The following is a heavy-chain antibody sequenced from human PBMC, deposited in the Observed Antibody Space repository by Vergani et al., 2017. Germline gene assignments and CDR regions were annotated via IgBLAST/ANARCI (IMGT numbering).Heavy chain of an antibody. D-gene: IGHD6-19*01. CDR1: GGTFSSYA. CDR2: IIPILGIA. J-gene: IGHJ4*02. V-gene: IGHV1-69*04. Sequence: QVQLVQSGAEVKKPGSSVKVSCKASGGTFSSYAISWVRQAPGQGLEWMGRIIPILGIANYAQKFQDRVKITGDTSTNTVYMEMNNLRSEDTAVYYCARVSPGDNSGWEPFDYWGQGTLVTVSS. CDR3: ARVSPGDNSGWEPFDY.